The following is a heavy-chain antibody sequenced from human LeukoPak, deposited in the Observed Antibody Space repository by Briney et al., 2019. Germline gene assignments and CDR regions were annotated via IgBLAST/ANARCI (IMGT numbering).Heavy chain of an antibody. J-gene: IGHJ3*01. CDR2: ISGYNGKI. CDR1: GHTFVSYG. CDR3: ARRFCSSVSCYDDDAFDV. Sequence: GASVKVSCKASGHTFVSYGISWVRQAPGQGLEWMGWISGYNGKINYAQKFQGRVTMTTDTSTSTAYLELRSLTSEDTAVYYRARRFCSSVSCYDDDAFDVWGQGTLVTVSS. D-gene: IGHD2-2*01. V-gene: IGHV1-18*01.